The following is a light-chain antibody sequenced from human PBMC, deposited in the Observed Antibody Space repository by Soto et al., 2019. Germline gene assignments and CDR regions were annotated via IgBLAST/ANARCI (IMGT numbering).Light chain of an antibody. CDR3: QQRKT. CDR1: QSVSSY. J-gene: IGKJ4*01. Sequence: EIVLTQSPATLSLSPGERATLSCRASQSVSSYLAWYQQKPGQAPRLLIYDASNRATGIPARFSGSGSGTDFPLTTSSLEPEDFAVYYCQQRKTFGGGTKVDIK. CDR2: DAS. V-gene: IGKV3-11*01.